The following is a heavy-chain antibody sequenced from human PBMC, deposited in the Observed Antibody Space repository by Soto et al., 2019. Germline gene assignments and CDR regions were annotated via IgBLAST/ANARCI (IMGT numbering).Heavy chain of an antibody. J-gene: IGHJ4*02. D-gene: IGHD6-19*01. CDR3: ARLSDRSSGWPDFDY. CDR2: TRNKANSYTT. CDR1: GFTFSDHY. V-gene: IGHV3-72*01. Sequence: GGSLRLSCAASGFTFSDHYMDWVRQAPGKGLEWVGRTRNKANSYTTEYAASVKGRFTISRDDSKNSLYLQMNSLKTEDTAVYYCARLSDRSSGWPDFDYWGQGTLVTVSS.